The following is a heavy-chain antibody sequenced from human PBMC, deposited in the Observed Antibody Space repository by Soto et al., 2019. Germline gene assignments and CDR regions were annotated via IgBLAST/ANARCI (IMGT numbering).Heavy chain of an antibody. Sequence: QVQLVESGGGVVQPGRSLRLSCVTSGFTFSGYGLHWVRQAPGKGLEWVGVISYDDVYKSYAESVKGRFTISRYSSKNTVYLQMSSLRVEDTAGYFCAKDHDYLGIECPFVSCVQGTLVTVSS. CDR3: AKDHDYLGIECPFVS. V-gene: IGHV3-30*18. CDR2: ISYDDVYK. J-gene: IGHJ4*02. CDR1: GFTFSGYG. D-gene: IGHD5-12*01.